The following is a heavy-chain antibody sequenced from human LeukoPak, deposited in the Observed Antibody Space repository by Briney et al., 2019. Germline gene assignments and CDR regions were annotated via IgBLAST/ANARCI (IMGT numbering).Heavy chain of an antibody. V-gene: IGHV1-2*06. D-gene: IGHD1-26*01. CDR2: INLNSGGT. Sequence: ASVKVSCKASGYTFTGYYMHWVRQAPGEGLEWMGRINLNSGGTNYAQKFQGRVTMTRDTSISTAYMELSRLRSDDTAVYYCARATKRDAFDIWGQGTMVTVSS. CDR1: GYTFTGYY. J-gene: IGHJ3*02. CDR3: ARATKRDAFDI.